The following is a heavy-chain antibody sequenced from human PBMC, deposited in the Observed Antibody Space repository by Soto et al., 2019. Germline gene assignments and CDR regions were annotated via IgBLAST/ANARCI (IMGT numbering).Heavy chain of an antibody. V-gene: IGHV1-46*01. J-gene: IGHJ4*02. D-gene: IGHD6-19*01. CDR3: ARDLSVAGTSWDFDY. CDR2: INPSGGST. CDR1: GYTFTSYY. Sequence: ASVKVSCKASGYTFTSYYMHWVRQAPGQGLEWMGIINPSGGSTSYAQKFQGRVTMTRDTSTSTVYMELSSLRSEDTAVYYCARDLSVAGTSWDFDYWGQGTLVTVPS.